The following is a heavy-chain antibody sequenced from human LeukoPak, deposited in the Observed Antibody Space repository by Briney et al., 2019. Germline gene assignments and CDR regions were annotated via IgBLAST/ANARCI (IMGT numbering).Heavy chain of an antibody. CDR2: INSDGSST. D-gene: IGHD2-2*01. CDR1: GFTFSSYW. CDR3: ARLSSTSDFDY. V-gene: IGHV3-74*01. Sequence: GGSLRLSCAASGFTFSSYWMHWVRQAPGKGLVWVSRINSDGSSTSYADSVKGRFTISRDNAKNTLYLQMNSLRAEDTAVYYCARLSSTSDFDYWGQGTLVTVSP. J-gene: IGHJ4*02.